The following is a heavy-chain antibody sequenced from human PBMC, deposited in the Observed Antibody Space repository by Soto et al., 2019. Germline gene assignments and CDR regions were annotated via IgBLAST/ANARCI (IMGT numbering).Heavy chain of an antibody. Sequence: GGSLRLSCAASGFTFSSYAMHWVRQAPGEGQGLRRGLEWVSVIYSGGSTYYADSVKGRFTISRDNSKNTLYLQMNSLRAEDTAVYYCTKGYYYDTCGYFDSWGQGTLVTVSS. J-gene: IGHJ4*02. CDR2: IYSGGST. D-gene: IGHD3-22*01. CDR3: TKGYYYDTCGYFDS. V-gene: IGHV3-53*01. CDR1: GFTFSSYA.